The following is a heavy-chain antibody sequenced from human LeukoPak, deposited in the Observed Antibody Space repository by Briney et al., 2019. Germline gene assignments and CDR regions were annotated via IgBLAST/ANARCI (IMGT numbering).Heavy chain of an antibody. D-gene: IGHD6-19*01. CDR1: GYTFSSFD. V-gene: IGHV1-18*01. CDR2: ISGHNGNT. CDR3: ARAHSSGWYVGDY. Sequence: GASVNVSCKASGYTFSSFDISWVRQAPGQGLEWMGWISGHNGNTKYAQKFEGRVTMTTDTSTSIAYMELRSLKSDDTAVYYCARAHSSGWYVGDYWGQGTLVTV. J-gene: IGHJ4*02.